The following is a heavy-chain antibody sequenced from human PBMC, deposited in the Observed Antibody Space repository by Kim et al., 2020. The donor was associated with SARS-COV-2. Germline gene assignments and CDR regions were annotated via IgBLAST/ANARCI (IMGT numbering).Heavy chain of an antibody. J-gene: IGHJ4*02. CDR2: ISGSGGST. D-gene: IGHD3-22*01. Sequence: GGSLRLSCAASGFTFSSYAMSWVRQAPGKGLEWVSAISGSGGSTYYADSVKGRFTISRDNSKNTLYLQMNSLRAEDTAVYYCAKVPPRDSSGYYSGIAPFDYWGQGTLVTVSS. CDR3: AKVPPRDSSGYYSGIAPFDY. V-gene: IGHV3-23*01. CDR1: GFTFSSYA.